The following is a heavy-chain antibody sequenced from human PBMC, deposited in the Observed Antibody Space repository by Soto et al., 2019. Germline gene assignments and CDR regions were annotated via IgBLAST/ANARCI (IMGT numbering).Heavy chain of an antibody. J-gene: IGHJ5*02. CDR2: IIPIFGTA. CDR3: ARKLELRVITGTYNWFDP. Sequence: ASVKVSCKASGGTFSSYAISWVRQAPGQGLEWMGGIIPIFGTANYAQKFQGRVTITADESTSTAYMELSSLRSEDTAVYYCARKLELRVITGTYNWFDPWGQGTLVTVSS. D-gene: IGHD1-7*01. V-gene: IGHV1-69*13. CDR1: GGTFSSYA.